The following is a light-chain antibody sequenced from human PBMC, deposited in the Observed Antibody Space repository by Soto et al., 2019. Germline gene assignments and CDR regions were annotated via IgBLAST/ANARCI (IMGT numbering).Light chain of an antibody. CDR3: MQALQTQ. V-gene: IGKV2-28*01. CDR1: QSLLHSNGYNY. CDR2: LGS. J-gene: IGKJ1*01. Sequence: VITHSPLSLPATLLHPASISCRSSQSLLHSNGYNYLDWYLQKPGQSPQLLIYLGSNRASGVPDRFSGSGSGTDFTLKISRVEAEDVGVYYCMQALQTQFGQGTKVDIK.